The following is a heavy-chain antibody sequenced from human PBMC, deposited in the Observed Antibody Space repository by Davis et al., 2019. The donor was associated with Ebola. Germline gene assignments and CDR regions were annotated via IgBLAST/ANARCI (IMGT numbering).Heavy chain of an antibody. CDR3: AKGGASGWYGFFQC. J-gene: IGHJ1*01. V-gene: IGHV4-38-2*02. Sequence: SETLSLTCTVSGYSISSGYYWGWIRQPPGKGLEWIGSIYHSGSTYYNPSLKSRVTISVDTSKNQFSLKLSSVTAADTAVYYCAKGGASGWYGFFQCWGLGTLVTVSS. CDR2: IYHSGST. D-gene: IGHD6-19*01. CDR1: GYSISSGYY.